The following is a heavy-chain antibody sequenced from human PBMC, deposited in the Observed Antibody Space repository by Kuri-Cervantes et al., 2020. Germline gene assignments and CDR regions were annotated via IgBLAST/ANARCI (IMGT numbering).Heavy chain of an antibody. Sequence: GESLKISCAASGFTFSSYAMSWVRQAPGKGLEWVSAISGSGGSTYYADSVKGRFTIFRDNSKNTLYLQMNSLRSDDTAVYYCARMIAYGSGSRFREDVWGQGTTVTVSS. CDR2: ISGSGGST. J-gene: IGHJ6*02. V-gene: IGHV3-23*01. CDR3: ARMIAYGSGSRFREDV. CDR1: GFTFSSYA. D-gene: IGHD3-10*01.